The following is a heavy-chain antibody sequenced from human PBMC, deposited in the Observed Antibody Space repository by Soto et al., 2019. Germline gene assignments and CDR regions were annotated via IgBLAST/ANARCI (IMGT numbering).Heavy chain of an antibody. Sequence: QVQLQESGPGLVKPSGTLSLTCAVSGGSVSSSNWWSWVRQSPGKGLEWMGEIYHSVSAHCNPSLKSRATITLDKSKNQFSLRLTSVTAADTAVYYCAIVPGVVVSADDAFDIWGPGTRVIVSS. CDR2: IYHSVSA. D-gene: IGHD2-21*02. J-gene: IGHJ3*02. CDR1: GGSVSSSNW. V-gene: IGHV4-4*02. CDR3: AIVPGVVVSADDAFDI.